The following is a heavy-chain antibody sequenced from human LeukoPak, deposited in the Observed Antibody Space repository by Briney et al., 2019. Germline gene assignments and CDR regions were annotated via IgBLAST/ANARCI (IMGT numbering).Heavy chain of an antibody. J-gene: IGHJ4*02. D-gene: IGHD4-23*01. CDR2: IYYSGST. CDR3: ARHKDYGGNLCYFDY. Sequence: PSETLSLTCTVSGGSISSSSYYWGWIRQPPGKGLEWIGSIYYSGSTYYNPSLKSRVTISVDTSKNQFSLKLSSVTAADTAVYYCARHKDYGGNLCYFDYWGQGTLVTVSS. CDR1: GGSISSSSYY. V-gene: IGHV4-39*01.